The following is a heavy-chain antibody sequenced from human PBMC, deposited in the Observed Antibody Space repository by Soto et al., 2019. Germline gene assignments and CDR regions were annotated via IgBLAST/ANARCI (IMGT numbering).Heavy chain of an antibody. Sequence: GGSLRLSCEVSGFTFSMYSMSWVRQSPGKGLEWVAKIPQDGVDGHYADSVKGRFIVSRDNDKNSLHLQLNNLRAEDTAVYYCARDHLILPAHDFFYGSDVWGRGATVTVSS. J-gene: IGHJ6*02. D-gene: IGHD2-21*02. CDR3: ARDHLILPAHDFFYGSDV. V-gene: IGHV3-7*03. CDR2: IPQDGVDG. CDR1: GFTFSMYS.